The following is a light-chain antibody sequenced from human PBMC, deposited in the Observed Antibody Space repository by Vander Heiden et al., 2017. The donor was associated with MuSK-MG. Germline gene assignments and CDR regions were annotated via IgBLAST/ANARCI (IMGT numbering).Light chain of an antibody. CDR3: QECYSTPNT. V-gene: IGKV1-39*01. CDR2: AAS. CDR1: QSISSY. Sequence: DIQMTQSPSSLSASVGDRVTITCRASQSISSYLNWYQQKPGKAPKLLIYAASSLQSAVPSRFSRSGSGTDFTLTMISLQPEDFATYYCQECYSTPNTFGGGTKVEIK. J-gene: IGKJ4*01.